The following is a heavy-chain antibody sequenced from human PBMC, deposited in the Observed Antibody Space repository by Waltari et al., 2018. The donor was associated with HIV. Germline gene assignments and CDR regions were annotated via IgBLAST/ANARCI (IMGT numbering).Heavy chain of an antibody. CDR2: IYHSGST. CDR1: GGSISSSNW. J-gene: IGHJ5*02. V-gene: IGHV4-4*02. CDR3: ARAGRYFDWLLPNWFDP. D-gene: IGHD3-9*01. Sequence: QVQLQESGPGLVKPSGTLSLTCAVSGGSISSSNWWSWVRQPPGKGLEWIGEIYHSGSTNYNPSLKSRVTISVDKSTNQFSLKLSSVTAADTAVYYCARAGRYFDWLLPNWFDPWGQGTLVTVSS.